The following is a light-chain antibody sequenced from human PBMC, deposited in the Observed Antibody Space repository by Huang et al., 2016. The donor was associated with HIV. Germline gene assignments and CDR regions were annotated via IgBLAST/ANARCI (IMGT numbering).Light chain of an antibody. CDR2: KAS. V-gene: IGKV1-5*03. CDR1: QSINSW. CDR3: QQYSSYST. J-gene: IGKJ1*01. Sequence: DIQMAQSPSTLSASVGDRVTITCRASQSINSWLAWYQQKPGNAPKLLIYKASTLETEVPSRFGGSGSGTEFTLPLSSLQPDDFATYYCQQYSSYSTFGQGTKVEMK.